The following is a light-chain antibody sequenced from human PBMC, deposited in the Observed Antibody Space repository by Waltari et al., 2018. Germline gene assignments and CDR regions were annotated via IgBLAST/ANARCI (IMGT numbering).Light chain of an antibody. V-gene: IGLV3-16*01. CDR2: KDI. Sequence: SHELTQPPSVSVSLGQMARISCSGEALSTKYVYWYQQKPGQSPVLIIYKDIERPSGTPERFSGSSSGTLVTLTISGVQAEAEADYYCLSPDSGGTYWVFGGGTKLTVL. CDR3: LSPDSGGTYWV. CDR1: ALSTKY. J-gene: IGLJ3*02.